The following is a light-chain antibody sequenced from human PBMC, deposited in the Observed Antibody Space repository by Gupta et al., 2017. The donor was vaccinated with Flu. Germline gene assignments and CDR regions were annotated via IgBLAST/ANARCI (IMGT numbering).Light chain of an antibody. V-gene: IGLV3-21*02. CDR3: QVWDSYSDRPV. Sequence: SYVLTQLPSVSVAPGQTARMTCGGDSIGSKTVHWYQKKAGQAPVLVVYDDTDRPSGIPERFSGSNSGNTATLTINRVEAGDEAGYYCQVWDSYSDRPVFGGGTQLTVL. J-gene: IGLJ3*02. CDR2: DDT. CDR1: SIGSKT.